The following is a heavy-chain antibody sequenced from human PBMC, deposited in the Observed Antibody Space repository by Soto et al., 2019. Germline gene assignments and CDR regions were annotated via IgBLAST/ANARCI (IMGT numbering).Heavy chain of an antibody. CDR3: ARDQSRGQVFYYYMDV. D-gene: IGHD3-10*01. CDR2: ISSSSQNI. J-gene: IGHJ6*03. V-gene: IGHV3-48*01. CDR1: EFTFSTYA. Sequence: EVQLVESGGGLVQPGGSLRLSCAASEFTFSTYAMNWVRQAPGKGLEWVSYISSSSQNIRYADSVKGRFTISRDNAKNSLYLQMNSLRAEDTAVYYSARDQSRGQVFYYYMDVWGQGTTVTVSS.